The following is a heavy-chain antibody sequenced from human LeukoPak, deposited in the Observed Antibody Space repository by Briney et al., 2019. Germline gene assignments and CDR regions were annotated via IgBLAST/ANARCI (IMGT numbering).Heavy chain of an antibody. CDR3: AKGDRGHCTGVKCYPFDY. V-gene: IGHV3-23*01. D-gene: IGHD2-8*02. CDR2: ISGSGGST. Sequence: GGSLRLSCAASGFTFSSYAMSWVRQAPGKGLEWVSAISGSGGSTYYADSVKGRFTISRDNSKNTLYLQMNSLGAEDTAVYYCAKGDRGHCTGVKCYPFDYWGQGTVVTVSS. J-gene: IGHJ4*02. CDR1: GFTFSSYA.